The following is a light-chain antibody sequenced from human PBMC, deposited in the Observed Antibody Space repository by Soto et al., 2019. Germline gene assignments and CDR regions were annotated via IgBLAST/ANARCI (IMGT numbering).Light chain of an antibody. CDR1: RSLSSNS. CDR2: DVS. J-gene: IGKJ1*01. CDR3: QQYGSSPRT. V-gene: IGKV3-20*01. Sequence: ENVLTQSPGTLSLSPGERAALSCRASRSLSSNSLAWYQQRPGQAPRLLIYDVSSRATGIPDRFSGSGSGTDFTLTINRLEPDDFAVYYCQQYGSSPRTFGQGTKVDIK.